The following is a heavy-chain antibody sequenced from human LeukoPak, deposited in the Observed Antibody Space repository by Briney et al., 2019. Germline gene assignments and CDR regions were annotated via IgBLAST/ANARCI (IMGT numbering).Heavy chain of an antibody. CDR3: AKGTGVWHPLGY. CDR2: ISSSSTII. J-gene: IGHJ4*02. CDR1: GFTFSSHS. D-gene: IGHD3-16*01. V-gene: IGHV3-48*01. Sequence: GGSLRLSCAASGFTFSSHSMNWVRQTPGKGLEWISYISSSSTIIHYADSVKGRFTISRDDAKNSLYLQMNNLRAEDTAAYYCAKGTGVWHPLGYWGQGTLVTVSS.